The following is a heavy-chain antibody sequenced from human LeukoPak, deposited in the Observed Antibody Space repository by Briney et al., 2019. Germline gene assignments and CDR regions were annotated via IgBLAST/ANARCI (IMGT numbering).Heavy chain of an antibody. CDR3: ATDQFGELFFDY. CDR1: GFTFSSYS. CDR2: ISSSSSYI. D-gene: IGHD3-10*01. J-gene: IGHJ4*02. Sequence: PGGSLRLSCAASGFTFSSYSMNWVRQAPGKGLEWVSSISSSSSYIYYADSVKGRFTISRDNAKNSLYLQMNSLRAEDTAVYYCATDQFGELFFDYWGQGTLVTVSS. V-gene: IGHV3-21*01.